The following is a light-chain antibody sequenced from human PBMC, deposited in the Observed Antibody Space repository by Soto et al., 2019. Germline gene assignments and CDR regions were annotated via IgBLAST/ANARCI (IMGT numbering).Light chain of an antibody. J-gene: IGLJ2*01. V-gene: IGLV2-14*01. CDR1: SSDVGGYKY. Sequence: QSALTQPASVSGSPGQSITISCTGTSSDVGGYKYVSWYQQHPGKAPKLMIYEVSNRPSGVSNRFSGSKSGNTASLTISGLQAEDEADYYCSSYTSSSTRVFGGGTQLTDL. CDR2: EVS. CDR3: SSYTSSSTRV.